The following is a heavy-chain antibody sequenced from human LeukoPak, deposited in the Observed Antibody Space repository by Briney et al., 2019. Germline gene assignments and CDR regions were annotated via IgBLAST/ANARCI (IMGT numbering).Heavy chain of an antibody. Sequence: SETLSLTCAVYGGSFSGYYWSWIRQPPGKGLEWIGRVSHTGSTDYNPSLRSRVIVSVDTSKDQFSLKLSSVTAADTAVYYCARGVSGYRPFDYWGQGTLVTVSS. CDR1: GGSFSGYY. CDR2: VSHTGST. D-gene: IGHD3-10*01. J-gene: IGHJ4*02. V-gene: IGHV4-34*01. CDR3: ARGVSGYRPFDY.